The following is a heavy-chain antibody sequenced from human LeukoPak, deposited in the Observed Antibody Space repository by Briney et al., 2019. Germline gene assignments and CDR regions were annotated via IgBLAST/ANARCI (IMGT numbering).Heavy chain of an antibody. J-gene: IGHJ4*02. D-gene: IGHD6-19*01. V-gene: IGHV4-39*01. CDR3: ARRDSSGWYFLY. Sequence: KPSETLSLTCTVSGGSISSSSYYWGWIRQPPGEGLEWIGSIYYSGSTYYNPSLKSRVTISVDTSKNQFSLKLSSVTAADTAVYYCARRDSSGWYFLYWGQGTLVTVSS. CDR1: GGSISSSSYY. CDR2: IYYSGST.